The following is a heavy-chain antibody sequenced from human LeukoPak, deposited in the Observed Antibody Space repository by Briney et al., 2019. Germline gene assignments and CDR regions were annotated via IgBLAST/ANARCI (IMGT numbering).Heavy chain of an antibody. D-gene: IGHD6-13*01. CDR3: ASPRAERSTWYAVDY. CDR2: INHSGST. CDR1: GGSFSGYY. V-gene: IGHV4-34*01. J-gene: IGHJ4*02. Sequence: PSETLSLTCAFYGGSFSGYYWSWIRQPPGKGLEWIGEINHSGSTNYNPSLKSRVTISVDKSKNQFSLKLSSVTAADTAVYYCASPRAERSTWYAVDYWGQGTLVTVSA.